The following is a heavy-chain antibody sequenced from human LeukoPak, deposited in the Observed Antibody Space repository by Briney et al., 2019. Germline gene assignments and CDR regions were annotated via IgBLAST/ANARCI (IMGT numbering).Heavy chain of an antibody. CDR1: GSTFSSYA. J-gene: IGHJ5*02. Sequence: SVKVSCKASGSTFSSYAISWVRQAPGQGLEWMGGIIPIFGTANYAQKFQGRVTITADESTSTAYMELSSLRSEDTAVYYCARDRIQLWSSSRNWFDPWGQGTLVTVSS. D-gene: IGHD5-18*01. V-gene: IGHV1-69*13. CDR3: ARDRIQLWSSSRNWFDP. CDR2: IIPIFGTA.